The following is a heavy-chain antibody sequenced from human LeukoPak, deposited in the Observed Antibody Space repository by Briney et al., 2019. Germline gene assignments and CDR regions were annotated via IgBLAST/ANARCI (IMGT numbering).Heavy chain of an antibody. CDR2: MKEDGSVK. D-gene: IGHD2-15*01. CDR1: GFPFGSYW. V-gene: IGHV3-7*01. J-gene: IGHJ3*02. Sequence: PGGSLRLFCVASGFPFGSYWMSWVRQAPGKGLEFVANMKEDGSVKNYVDSVKGRFTISRDNAENSVYLQMSSLRAEDTALYYCARDPGWSSFDIWGQGAMVTVSS. CDR3: ARDPGWSSFDI.